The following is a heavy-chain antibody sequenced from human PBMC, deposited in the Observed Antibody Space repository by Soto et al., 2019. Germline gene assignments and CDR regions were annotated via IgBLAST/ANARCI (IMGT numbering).Heavy chain of an antibody. Sequence: QVQLVQSGAEVKRPGSSVKVSCKASGGTFSSYPISWVRQAPGQGLEWMGGTNGNLGTGNYAQKFRGRLTITTDISTTTVYMELSSLTSEDTAVYYWAMRDSHGYFRYFDNWGQGTLVTVSS. J-gene: IGHJ4*02. V-gene: IGHV1-69*06. CDR1: GGTFSSYP. CDR2: TNGNLGTG. CDR3: AMRDSHGYFRYFDN. D-gene: IGHD4-17*01.